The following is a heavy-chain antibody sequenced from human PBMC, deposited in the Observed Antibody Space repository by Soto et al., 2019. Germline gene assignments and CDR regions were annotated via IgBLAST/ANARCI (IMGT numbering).Heavy chain of an antibody. CDR3: ARGLRPAYGSGSYYPFDY. J-gene: IGHJ4*02. D-gene: IGHD3-10*01. V-gene: IGHV4-59*02. CDR2: MHYTGFS. Sequence: SETLSLTCSFSGDSVTSHYLTWIRQSPEKGLEWIGYMHYTGFSHYNPSLKSRLTISVDRSKNQFSLKLSSVTAADTAVYYCARGLRPAYGSGSYYPFDYWGQGTLVTVSS. CDR1: GDSVTSHY.